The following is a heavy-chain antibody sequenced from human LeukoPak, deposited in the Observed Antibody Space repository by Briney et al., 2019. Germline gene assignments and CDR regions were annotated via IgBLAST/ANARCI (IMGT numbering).Heavy chain of an antibody. CDR2: INPNSGDT. V-gene: IGHV1-2*02. CDR3: ARDSSSWYRTLPDY. CDR1: GYTFSDYY. Sequence: ASVTVSCKTSGYTFSDYYIHWVRQAPGQGLEWMGWINPNSGDTNYAQKFQGRVTMTRDTSISTAYMELSRLRSDDTAVYYCARDSSSWYRTLPDYWGQGTLVTVSS. J-gene: IGHJ4*02. D-gene: IGHD6-13*01.